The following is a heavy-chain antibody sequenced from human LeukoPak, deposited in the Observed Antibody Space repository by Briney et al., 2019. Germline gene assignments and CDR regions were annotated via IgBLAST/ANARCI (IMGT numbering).Heavy chain of an antibody. CDR2: IIPTLGIA. J-gene: IGHJ6*02. CDR1: GGTFSSYA. D-gene: IGHD2-2*01. V-gene: IGHV1-69*04. CDR3: ARGGELVSGDIVVVPAAIPYYYYYGMDV. Sequence: SVKVSCKASGGTFSSYAISWVRQAPGQGLEWMGRIIPTLGIANYAQKFQGRVTITADKSTSTAYMELSSLRSEDTAVYYCARGGELVSGDIVVVPAAIPYYYYYGMDVWGQGTTVTVSS.